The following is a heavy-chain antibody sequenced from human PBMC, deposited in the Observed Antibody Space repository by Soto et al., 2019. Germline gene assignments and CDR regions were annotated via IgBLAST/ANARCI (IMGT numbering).Heavy chain of an antibody. J-gene: IGHJ3*02. CDR2: IRSKAYGGTT. D-gene: IGHD3-3*01. V-gene: IGHV3-49*03. CDR3: TRASILEWLFNSYGDAFDI. CDR1: GFTFGDYA. Sequence: PGGSLRLSCTASGFTFGDYAMSWFRQAPGKGLEWVGFIRSKAYGGTTEYAASVKGRFTISRDDSKSIAYLQMNSLKTEDTAVYYCTRASILEWLFNSYGDAFDIWGQGTMVTVSS.